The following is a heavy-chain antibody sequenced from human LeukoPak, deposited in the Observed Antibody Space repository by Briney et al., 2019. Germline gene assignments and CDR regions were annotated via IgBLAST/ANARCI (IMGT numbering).Heavy chain of an antibody. CDR1: GGSISGYS. CDR3: ARGHLGLSP. V-gene: IGHV4-59*01. CDR2: FHNSRST. Sequence: AETLSLTCTVSGGSISGYSWTWIRQPPGQGLEWIAYFHNSRSTRYNPSPAGRVTISVDTAMEQISLKLNSVTAADTAVYYCARGHLGLSPWGQGTLVTVSS. D-gene: IGHD3-10*01. J-gene: IGHJ5*02.